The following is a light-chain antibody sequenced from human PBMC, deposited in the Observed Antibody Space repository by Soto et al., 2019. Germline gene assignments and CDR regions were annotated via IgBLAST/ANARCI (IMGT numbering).Light chain of an antibody. J-gene: IGLJ3*02. CDR3: SSHAGSNYFWV. CDR1: SSDVGGYDY. Sequence: QSALTQPPSASGSPGQSVTISCAGTSSDVGGYDYVSWYQQHPGKAPKLIISEVSKRTSGVPDRFSGSKSGNTASLTVSGLQAEDEADYYCSSHAGSNYFWVFGGGTKVTVL. V-gene: IGLV2-8*01. CDR2: EVS.